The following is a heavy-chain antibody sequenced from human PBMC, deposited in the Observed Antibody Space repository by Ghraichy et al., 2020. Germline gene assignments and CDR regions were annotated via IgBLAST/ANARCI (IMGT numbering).Heavy chain of an antibody. CDR3: ARDLDWILYDY. D-gene: IGHD3-9*01. J-gene: IGHJ4*02. Sequence: GGSLRLSCAASGFTFSTYVMHWVRQAPGKGLVWVSRISNDGRITSYADSVKGRFTISRDNAKNTLFLQVNSLRAEDTAMYYCARDLDWILYDYWGQGTVVTVSS. CDR2: ISNDGRIT. V-gene: IGHV3-74*01. CDR1: GFTFSTYV.